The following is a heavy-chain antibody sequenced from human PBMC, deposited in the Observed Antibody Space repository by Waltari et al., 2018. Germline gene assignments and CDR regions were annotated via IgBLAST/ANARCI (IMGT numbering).Heavy chain of an antibody. Sequence: EVQLVESGGGLVKPGGSLRLSCAASGFTFSPAWLSLGRQAPGKGREWVGRVKSKSDGGTRDYSAPVKGRFTISRDDSENTLYLQMNSLKTEDTAVYYCTTLFGDFWSGYFFDFWGQGTLVTVSS. V-gene: IGHV3-15*01. CDR2: VKSKSDGGTR. J-gene: IGHJ4*02. CDR1: GFTFSPAW. D-gene: IGHD3-3*01. CDR3: TTLFGDFWSGYFFDF.